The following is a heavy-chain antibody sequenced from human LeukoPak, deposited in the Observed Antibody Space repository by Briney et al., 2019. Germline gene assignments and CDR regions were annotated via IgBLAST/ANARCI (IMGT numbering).Heavy chain of an antibody. V-gene: IGHV4-59*01. J-gene: IGHJ6*03. CDR1: GGSISSYY. CDR3: AKLPRYDFWSGYSPDYYYYYMDV. CDR2: IYYSGST. Sequence: PSETLSLTCTVSGGSISSYYWSWIRQPPGKGLEWIGYIYYSGSTNYNPSLKSRVTISVDTSKNQFSLKLSSVTAADTAVYYCAKLPRYDFWSGYSPDYYYYYMDVWGKGTTVTVSS. D-gene: IGHD3-3*01.